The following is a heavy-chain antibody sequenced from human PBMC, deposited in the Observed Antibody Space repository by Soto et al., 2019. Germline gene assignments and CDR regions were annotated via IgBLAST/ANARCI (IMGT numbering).Heavy chain of an antibody. J-gene: IGHJ3*02. V-gene: IGHV3-48*02. CDR1: GFTFCTYG. D-gene: IGHD1-1*01. CDR2: ISRSTSSDI. Sequence: EVQLVESGGGLVQPGGSLRLSCAASGFTFCTYGMHWVRQAPGKGLEWVSYISRSTSSDIYYADSVKGRFTISTDHAKNSLFLQMNSLRDEDTAVYYCARDNDWAFDIWGQGTTVTVSS. CDR3: ARDNDWAFDI.